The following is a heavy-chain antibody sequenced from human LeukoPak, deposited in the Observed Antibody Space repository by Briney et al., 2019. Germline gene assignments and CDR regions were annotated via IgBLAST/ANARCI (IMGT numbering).Heavy chain of an antibody. CDR1: GYTFTSYG. J-gene: IGHJ4*02. CDR3: ASSGYCSGGSCLREFDY. Sequence: ASVKVSCKASGYTFTSYGISWVRQAPGQGLEWMGWISAYNGNKNYAQKLQGRVTMTTDTSTSTAYMELRSLRSDDTAVYYCASSGYCSGGSCLREFDYWGQGTLVTVSS. CDR2: ISAYNGNK. V-gene: IGHV1-18*01. D-gene: IGHD2-15*01.